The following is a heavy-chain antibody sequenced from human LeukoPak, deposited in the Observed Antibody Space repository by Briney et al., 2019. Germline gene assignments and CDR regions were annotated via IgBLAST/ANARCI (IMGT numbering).Heavy chain of an antibody. CDR3: ARGPSGYHNT. J-gene: IGHJ4*02. D-gene: IGHD5-12*01. V-gene: IGHV3-30*02. Sequence: GGSLRLSCAGSGFSFSSYGMHWVRQAPGKGLEWMAFIRSDGSNKYYADSVKGRFTISRDNSKNTLYLQMNSLRAEDTAVYYCARGPSGYHNTGGQGTLVTVSS. CDR2: IRSDGSNK. CDR1: GFSFSSYG.